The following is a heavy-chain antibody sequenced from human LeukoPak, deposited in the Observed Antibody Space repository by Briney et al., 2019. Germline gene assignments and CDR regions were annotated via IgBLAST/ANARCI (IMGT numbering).Heavy chain of an antibody. CDR2: ISSSGSTI. Sequence: PGGSLRLSCAASGFTFSAYYMSWIRQAPGKGLEWVSYISSSGSTIYYADSVKGRFTFSRDNSKNTLYVQMNSLRAEDTAVYYCAKDPFPQQLVQKIRRFDYWGQGTLVTVSS. V-gene: IGHV3-11*01. CDR3: AKDPFPQQLVQKIRRFDY. CDR1: GFTFSAYY. J-gene: IGHJ4*02. D-gene: IGHD6-13*01.